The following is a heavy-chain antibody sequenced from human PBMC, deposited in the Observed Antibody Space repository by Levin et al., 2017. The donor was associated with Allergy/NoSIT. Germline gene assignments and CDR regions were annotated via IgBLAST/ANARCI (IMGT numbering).Heavy chain of an antibody. D-gene: IGHD3-10*01. CDR3: AKLYSSGTYYNIIDH. Sequence: GESLKISCAASGFTFSDYAMSWVRQAPGKGLEWVSAISAGGSSTYYSDSVKGRFTISRDNSKNTLYLQMNSLRAEDTAVYYCAKLYSSGTYYNIIDHWGQGTLVTVSS. V-gene: IGHV3-23*01. CDR2: ISAGGSST. CDR1: GFTFSDYA. J-gene: IGHJ4*02.